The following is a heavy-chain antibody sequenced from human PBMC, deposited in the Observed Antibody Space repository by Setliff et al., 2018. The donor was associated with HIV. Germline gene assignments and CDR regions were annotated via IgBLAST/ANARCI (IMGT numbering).Heavy chain of an antibody. CDR2: IDHTGST. Sequence: SETLSLTCAVYGGSFSGYYWSWIRQPPGKGLEWLGEIDHTGSTNYNLSLKSRITMSAYPSKNQFSLKVRSVIAADTALYYCARGRNYGSPYFYYMDVWATGTTVTVSS. V-gene: IGHV4-34*01. D-gene: IGHD3-10*01. J-gene: IGHJ6*03. CDR3: ARGRNYGSPYFYYMDV. CDR1: GGSFSGYY.